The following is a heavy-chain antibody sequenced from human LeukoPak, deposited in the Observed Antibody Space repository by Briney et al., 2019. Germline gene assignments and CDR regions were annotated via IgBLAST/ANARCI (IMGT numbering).Heavy chain of an antibody. J-gene: IGHJ5*02. CDR3: ARDAYGDASES. CDR2: LNQDGSDK. D-gene: IGHD2-2*01. Sequence: GGSLRLPCAASGFTFSSYWMTWVRQAPGKGLEWVANLNQDGSDKYYVDSVKGRFTISRDNAKNSLYLQMNSLRAEDTAVYYCARDAYGDASESWGQGILVTVSS. V-gene: IGHV3-7*01. CDR1: GFTFSSYW.